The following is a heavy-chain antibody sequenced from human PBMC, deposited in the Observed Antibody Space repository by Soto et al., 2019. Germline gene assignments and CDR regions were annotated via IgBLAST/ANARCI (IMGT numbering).Heavy chain of an antibody. Sequence: QVQLQESGPGLVKPSETLSLTCTVSGGSISSYYWNWIRRPPGKGLEWIGNLHNSGSTNYNPSLKSRVTMAVDTSKNQFSLKLSSVTAADTAVYYCARHTGRYYSYMDVWGKGTTVTVSS. D-gene: IGHD2-8*02. CDR1: GGSISSYY. CDR3: ARHTGRYYSYMDV. CDR2: LHNSGST. V-gene: IGHV4-59*08. J-gene: IGHJ6*03.